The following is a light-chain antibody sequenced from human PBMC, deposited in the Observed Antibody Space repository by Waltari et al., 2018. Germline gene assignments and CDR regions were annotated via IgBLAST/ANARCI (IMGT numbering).Light chain of an antibody. CDR1: QSLLYSNGYNY. Sequence: EIVLTQSPLSLPVTPGEPASIYCRSSQSLLYSNGYNYLDWYLQKPGQSPQLLIYLGSNRASGVPDRFSGSGSGTDFTLKITRVEAEDVGVYYCMQALQTPLTFGGGTKVEIK. CDR3: MQALQTPLT. CDR2: LGS. V-gene: IGKV2-28*01. J-gene: IGKJ4*01.